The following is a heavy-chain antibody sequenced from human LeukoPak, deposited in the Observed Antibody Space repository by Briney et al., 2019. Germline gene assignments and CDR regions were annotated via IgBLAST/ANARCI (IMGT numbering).Heavy chain of an antibody. D-gene: IGHD6-6*01. Sequence: GGSLRLSCAASGFTVTSNHMNWVRQAPGKGLEWVSIIYTGGTTHYADSLKDRFPNSRDDSKNTLYLQMNSRRAEDTEVYYCARDCSSYYFDYWGQGPLVSVSS. CDR2: IYTGGTT. CDR3: ARDCSSYYFDY. CDR1: GFTVTSNH. V-gene: IGHV3-66*01. J-gene: IGHJ4*02.